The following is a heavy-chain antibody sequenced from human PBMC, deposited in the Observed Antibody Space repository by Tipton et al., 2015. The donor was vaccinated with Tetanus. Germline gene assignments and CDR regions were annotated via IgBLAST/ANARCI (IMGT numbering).Heavy chain of an antibody. CDR3: ARADFGVVIGFDP. Sequence: LRLSCTVSGGSISSYYWSWIRQPPGKGLEWIGYIYYSGSTNYNPSLKSRVTISVDTSKNQFSLKLSSVTAADTAVYYCARADFGVVIGFDPWGQGTLVTVSS. J-gene: IGHJ5*02. D-gene: IGHD3-3*01. CDR2: IYYSGST. CDR1: GGSISSYY. V-gene: IGHV4-59*08.